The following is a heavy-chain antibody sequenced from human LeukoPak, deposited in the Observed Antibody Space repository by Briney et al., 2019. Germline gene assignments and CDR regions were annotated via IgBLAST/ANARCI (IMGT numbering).Heavy chain of an antibody. CDR1: GFNFNDYD. Sequence: GGSLRLSCAASGFNFNDYDINSVRQVPGKGLEWVSGINWNSVHIGYADSVKGRFTIFRDNAQRSVHLQIFSLRPEDTALYYCSTSRPDRFIDSWGQGTLVTVPT. CDR2: INWNSVHI. D-gene: IGHD1-14*01. CDR3: STSRPDRFIDS. V-gene: IGHV3-9*01. J-gene: IGHJ4*02.